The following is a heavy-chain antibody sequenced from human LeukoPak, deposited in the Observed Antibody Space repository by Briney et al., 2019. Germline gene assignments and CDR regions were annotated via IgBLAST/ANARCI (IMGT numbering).Heavy chain of an antibody. CDR1: GFTFSSYG. CDR3: AKDLATNRMYYFDY. V-gene: IGHV3-33*06. Sequence: GRSLRLSCAASGFTFSSYGMHWVRQAPGKGLEWVAVIWYDGSNKYYADSVKGRFTISRDNSKNTLYLQMNSLRAEDTAVYYCAKDLATNRMYYFDYWGQGTLVTVSS. D-gene: IGHD1-14*01. CDR2: IWYDGSNK. J-gene: IGHJ4*02.